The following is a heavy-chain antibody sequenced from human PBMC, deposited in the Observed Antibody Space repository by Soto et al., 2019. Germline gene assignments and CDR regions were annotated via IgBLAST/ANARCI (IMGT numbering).Heavy chain of an antibody. CDR2: MNPNSGNT. Sequence: VQLVQSGAEVKKPGASVKVSCKTSGYTFTSYDINWVRQATGQGLEWMGWMNPNSGNTASAQKFQGRVTMTKNTSISTSDTEVTSLRSEATSVYYCARERSCGRFDISGQGTMVPVSS. D-gene: IGHD2-21*01. V-gene: IGHV1-8*01. J-gene: IGHJ3*02. CDR1: GYTFTSYD. CDR3: ARERSCGRFDI.